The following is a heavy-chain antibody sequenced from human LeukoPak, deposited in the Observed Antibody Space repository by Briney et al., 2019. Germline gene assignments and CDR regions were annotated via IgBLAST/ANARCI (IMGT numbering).Heavy chain of an antibody. J-gene: IGHJ4*02. CDR2: IKSSGSNT. CDR1: GYTFTSYY. CDR3: AREYPGTAPDY. Sequence: ASVKVSCKASGYTFTSYYMRWVRQAPGQGLEWMGIIKSSGSNTIYAQKFQGRVTMTRDTSTYTVYMELSSLKSEDTAVYYCAREYPGTAPDYWGQGTLVTVSS. V-gene: IGHV1-46*01.